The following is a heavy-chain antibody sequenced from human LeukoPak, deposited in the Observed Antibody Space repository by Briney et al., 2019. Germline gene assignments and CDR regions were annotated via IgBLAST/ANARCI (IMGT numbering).Heavy chain of an antibody. D-gene: IGHD2-8*02. J-gene: IGHJ4*02. CDR1: GFTFSSYS. Sequence: GASLRLSCAASGFTFSSYSMNWVRQVPGKGLEWVSSITSSGSNTYYEDSVKGRFTVSRDNAKNSLYLQMNSLRDEDTAVYYCARPTNWWGYFDYWGQGTLVTVSS. V-gene: IGHV3-21*01. CDR2: ITSSGSNT. CDR3: ARPTNWWGYFDY.